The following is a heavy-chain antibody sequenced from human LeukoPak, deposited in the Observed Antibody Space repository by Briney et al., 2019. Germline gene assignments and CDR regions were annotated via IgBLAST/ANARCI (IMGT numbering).Heavy chain of an antibody. V-gene: IGHV4-34*01. CDR2: INHSGST. CDR1: GGSFSGYY. Sequence: PSETLSLTCAVYGGSFSGYYWSWIRQPPGKGLEWMAEINHSGSTNYNPSLKSRVTISVDTSKNQFSLKLSSVTAADTAVYYCARGLGLYSSGWYDYWGQGTLVTVSS. J-gene: IGHJ4*02. CDR3: ARGLGLYSSGWYDY. D-gene: IGHD6-19*01.